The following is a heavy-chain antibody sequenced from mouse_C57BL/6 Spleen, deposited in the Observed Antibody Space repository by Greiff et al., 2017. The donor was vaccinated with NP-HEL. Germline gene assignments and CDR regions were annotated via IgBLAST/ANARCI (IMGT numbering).Heavy chain of an antibody. CDR2: INPNNGGT. D-gene: IGHD1-1*01. V-gene: IGHV1-18*01. Sequence: EVQLQQSGPELVKPGASVKIPCKASGYTFTDYNMDWVKQSHGKSLEWIGDINPNNGGTIYNQKFKGKATLTVDKSSSTAYMELRSLTSEDTAVYYCARSNSFYWYFDVWGTGTTVTVSS. CDR3: ARSNSFYWYFDV. CDR1: GYTFTDYN. J-gene: IGHJ1*03.